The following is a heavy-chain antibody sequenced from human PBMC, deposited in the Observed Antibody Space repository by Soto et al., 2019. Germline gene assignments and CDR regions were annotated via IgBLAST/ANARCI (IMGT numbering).Heavy chain of an antibody. CDR1: GFTFSSYG. CDR3: AKARIGG. D-gene: IGHD2-15*01. Sequence: QVQLVESGGGVVQPGRSLRLSCAASGFTFSSYGMHWVRQAPGKGLEWVAVISYDGSNKYYADSVKGRFTISRDNSKNTLYLQMNSLRAEDTAVYYCAKARIGGWGQGTLVTVSS. V-gene: IGHV3-30*18. J-gene: IGHJ4*02. CDR2: ISYDGSNK.